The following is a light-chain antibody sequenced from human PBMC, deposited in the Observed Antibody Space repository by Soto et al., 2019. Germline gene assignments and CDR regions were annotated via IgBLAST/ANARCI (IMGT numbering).Light chain of an antibody. Sequence: DIQMTQSPSTLSASVGDRVTITCRASQSISNWLAWYQQKPGRAPKLLIHTASTIQREVPSRFSVSGSGTDFTLTISSLQPEDFATYYCQEAYSFPVTFGLGTRLEI. CDR2: TAS. CDR1: QSISNW. V-gene: IGKV1D-12*01. CDR3: QEAYSFPVT. J-gene: IGKJ5*01.